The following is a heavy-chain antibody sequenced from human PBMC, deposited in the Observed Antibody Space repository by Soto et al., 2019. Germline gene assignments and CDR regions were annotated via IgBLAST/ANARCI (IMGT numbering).Heavy chain of an antibody. CDR1: GGTFSSYA. J-gene: IGHJ6*02. V-gene: IGHV1-69*12. Sequence: QVQLVQSGAEVKKPGSSVKVSCKASGGTFSSYAISWVRQAPGQGLEWMGGIIPIFGTANYAQKFQGRVTITADESTSTAYMELSSLRSEDTAVYYCASVLKIPYYYGMDVWGQGTTVTVSS. CDR2: IIPIFGTA. D-gene: IGHD2-8*02. CDR3: ASVLKIPYYYGMDV.